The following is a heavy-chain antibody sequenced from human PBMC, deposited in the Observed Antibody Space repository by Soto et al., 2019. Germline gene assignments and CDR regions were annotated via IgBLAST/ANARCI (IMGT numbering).Heavy chain of an antibody. D-gene: IGHD3-10*01. CDR1: GFTFDDYA. J-gene: IGHJ6*02. V-gene: IGHV3-9*01. CDR3: ARQFGDYYGMDV. CDR2: ISWNSGSI. Sequence: LRLSCAASGFTFDDYAMHWVRQAPGKGLEWVSGISWNSGSIGYADSVKGRFTISRDNAKNSLYLQMNSLRAEDTALYYCARQFGDYYGMDVWGQGTTVTVSS.